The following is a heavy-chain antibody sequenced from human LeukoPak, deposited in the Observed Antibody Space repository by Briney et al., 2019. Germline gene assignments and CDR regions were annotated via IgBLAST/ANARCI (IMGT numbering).Heavy chain of an antibody. D-gene: IGHD3-22*01. J-gene: IGHJ3*02. CDR3: ARDVSMIVVVEIISDAFDI. Sequence: PGGSLRLSCAASGFTVSSNYMSWVRQAPGKGLEWVSSISSSSSYIYYADSVKGRFTTSRDNAKNSLYLQMNSLRAEDTAVYYCARDVSMIVVVEIISDAFDIWGQGTMVTVSS. V-gene: IGHV3-21*01. CDR1: GFTVSSNY. CDR2: ISSSSSYI.